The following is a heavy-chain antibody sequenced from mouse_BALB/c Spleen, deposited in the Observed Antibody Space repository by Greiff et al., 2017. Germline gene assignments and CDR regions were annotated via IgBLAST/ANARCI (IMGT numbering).Heavy chain of an antibody. CDR2: IWSGGST. CDR3: ARNYYRYDEAWFAY. V-gene: IGHV2-2*02. D-gene: IGHD2-14*01. J-gene: IGHJ3*01. CDR1: GFSLTSYG. Sequence: VMLVESGPGLVQPSQSLSITCTVSGFSLTSYGVHWVRQSPGKGLEWLGVIWSGGSTDYNAAFISRLSISKDNSKSQVFFKMNSLQANDTAIYYCARNYYRYDEAWFAYWGQGTLVTVSA.